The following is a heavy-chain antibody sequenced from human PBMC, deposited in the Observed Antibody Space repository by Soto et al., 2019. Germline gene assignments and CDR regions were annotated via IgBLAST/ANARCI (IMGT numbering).Heavy chain of an antibody. CDR3: ARISIVGARHYFDY. J-gene: IGHJ4*02. V-gene: IGHV2-26*01. Sequence: SGPTLVNPTETLTLTCTVPGFSLSNARMGVSWIRQPPGKALEWLAHIFSNDEKSYSTSLKSRLTISKDTSKSQVVLTMTNMDPVDTATYYCARISIVGARHYFDYWGQGTLVTVSS. CDR2: IFSNDEK. CDR1: GFSLSNARMG. D-gene: IGHD1-26*01.